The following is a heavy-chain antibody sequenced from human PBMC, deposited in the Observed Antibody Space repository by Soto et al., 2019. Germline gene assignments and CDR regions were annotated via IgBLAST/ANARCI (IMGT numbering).Heavy chain of an antibody. Sequence: GESLKISCKGSGYSFTSYWIGWVRQMPGKGLEWMGIIYPGASDTRYSPSFQGQVTIEADKSISTAYLQWSSLKASDTAMYYCARGAGITMVRGVIKYLDYWGQGTLVTVSS. D-gene: IGHD3-10*01. CDR1: GYSFTSYW. V-gene: IGHV5-51*01. CDR2: IYPGASDT. CDR3: ARGAGITMVRGVIKYLDY. J-gene: IGHJ4*02.